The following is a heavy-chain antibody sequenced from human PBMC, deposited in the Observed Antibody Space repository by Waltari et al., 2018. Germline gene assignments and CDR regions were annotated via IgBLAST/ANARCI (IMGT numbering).Heavy chain of an antibody. V-gene: IGHV4-59*11. CDR1: GGSISSHY. CDR2: IYYSGST. CDR3: ARDHGFVGQRGYSGYVPL. Sequence: QVQLQESGPGLVKPSETLSLTCTVSGGSISSHYWSWIRQPPGKGLEWIGYIYYSGSTHYNPSLKSRVTISVDTSKNQFSLKLSSVTAADTAVYYCARDHGFVGQRGYSGYVPLWGQGTLVTVSS. J-gene: IGHJ4*02. D-gene: IGHD5-12*01.